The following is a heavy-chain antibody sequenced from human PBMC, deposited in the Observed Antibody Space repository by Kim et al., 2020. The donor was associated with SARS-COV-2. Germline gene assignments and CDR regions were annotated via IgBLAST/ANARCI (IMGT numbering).Heavy chain of an antibody. CDR1: GFTFSSYA. CDR2: IYSGGSST. D-gene: IGHD3-10*01. CDR3: AKEGHYYGSGSYYKPSGMDV. Sequence: GGSLRLSCAASGFTFSSYAMSWVRQAPGKGLEWVSVIYSGGSSTYYADSVKGRFTISRDNSKNTLYLQMNSLRAEDTAVYYCAKEGHYYGSGSYYKPSGMDVWGQGTTVTVSS. J-gene: IGHJ6*02. V-gene: IGHV3-23*03.